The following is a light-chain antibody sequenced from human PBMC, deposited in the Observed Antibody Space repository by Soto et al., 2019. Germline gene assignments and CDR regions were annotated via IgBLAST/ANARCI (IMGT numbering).Light chain of an antibody. Sequence: QSALTQPASVSWSPGQSITISCTGTSSHVGGYNYVSWYQQHPGKAPKLMIFDVSNRPSGVSNRFSGSKSGNTASLTISGLQAEDEADYYCSSYTSSSTLYVFGTGTKLTVL. V-gene: IGLV2-14*01. CDR2: DVS. CDR3: SSYTSSSTLYV. J-gene: IGLJ1*01. CDR1: SSHVGGYNY.